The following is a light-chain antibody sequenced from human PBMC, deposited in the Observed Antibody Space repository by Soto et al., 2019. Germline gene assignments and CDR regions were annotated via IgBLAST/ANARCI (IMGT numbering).Light chain of an antibody. Sequence: EIVMTQSPDTLSVSPGERATLSCRASQSVSTNLAWYQQKPGQAPRLLIFNASTRDTGTAARFSGSGSGTEFTLTISRLQSEDFAVYYCQQYDLATGFGGGTKVEIK. CDR3: QQYDLATG. V-gene: IGKV3-15*01. CDR1: QSVSTN. J-gene: IGKJ4*01. CDR2: NAS.